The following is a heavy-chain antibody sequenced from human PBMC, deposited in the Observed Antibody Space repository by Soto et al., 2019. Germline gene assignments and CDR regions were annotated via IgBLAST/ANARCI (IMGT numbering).Heavy chain of an antibody. V-gene: IGHV4-61*01. D-gene: IGHD3-10*01. CDR1: GDSINSGNYY. CDR3: AREDNRFGGTGMDV. CDR2: IFYTGSI. Sequence: SETLSLTCNVSGDSINSGNYYWTWIRQPPGKGLEWIGYIFYTGSINYNPYFAGRATFSVGTSKKQFSLRLSSVTAADTAVYYCAREDNRFGGTGMDVWGQGTTVTVSS. J-gene: IGHJ6*02.